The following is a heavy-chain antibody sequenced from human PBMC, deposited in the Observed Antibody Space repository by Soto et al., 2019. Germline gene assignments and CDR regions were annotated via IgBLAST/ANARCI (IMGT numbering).Heavy chain of an antibody. J-gene: IGHJ4*02. Sequence: EVQLVQSGAEVKKPGESLKISCKGSGYNFVNYWIGWVRQMPGKGLEWMGIMYPGNSDIRYSPSFQGQVTMSADKSISTAYLQWNSLRASDTAIYYCTRHSGYHSSGLYPDWGQGTLVTVSS. CDR3: TRHSGYHSSGLYPD. V-gene: IGHV5-51*01. CDR2: MYPGNSDI. CDR1: GYNFVNYW. D-gene: IGHD3-22*01.